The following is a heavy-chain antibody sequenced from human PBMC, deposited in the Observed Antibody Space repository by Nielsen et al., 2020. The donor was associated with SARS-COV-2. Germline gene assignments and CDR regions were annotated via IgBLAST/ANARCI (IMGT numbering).Heavy chain of an antibody. J-gene: IGHJ3*02. Sequence: GESLKISCAASGFTFSSYSMNWVRQAPGKGLEWVSSISSSSSYIYYADSVKGRFTISRDNAKNSLYLQMNSLRAEDTAVYYCARVQTENHIVVVTANAFDIWGQGTMVTVSS. CDR1: GFTFSSYS. V-gene: IGHV3-21*04. CDR3: ARVQTENHIVVVTANAFDI. CDR2: ISSSSSYI. D-gene: IGHD2-21*02.